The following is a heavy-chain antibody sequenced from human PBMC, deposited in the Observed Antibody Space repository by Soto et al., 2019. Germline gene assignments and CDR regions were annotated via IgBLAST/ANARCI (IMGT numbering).Heavy chain of an antibody. D-gene: IGHD3-3*01. CDR2: IWYDGSNK. J-gene: IGHJ6*02. Sequence: GGSLRLSCAASGFTFSSYGMHWVRQAPGKGLEWVAVIWYDGSNKYYADSVKGRFTISRDNSKNTLYLQMNSLRAEDTAVYYCARDYLEWLLSPPATYYYYGMDVWGQGTTVTVSS. CDR1: GFTFSSYG. CDR3: ARDYLEWLLSPPATYYYYGMDV. V-gene: IGHV3-33*01.